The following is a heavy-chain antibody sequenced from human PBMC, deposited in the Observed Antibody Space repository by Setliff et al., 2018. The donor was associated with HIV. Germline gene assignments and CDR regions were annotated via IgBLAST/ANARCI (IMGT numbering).Heavy chain of an antibody. CDR2: FDRQHGGT. CDR1: GYTLHELS. D-gene: IGHD6-19*01. J-gene: IGHJ4*02. CDR3: TLCAVSSKKEWKAFDF. Sequence: GASVQVSCQDSGYTLHELSIHWVRQAPGEGLEWVGGFDRQHGGTVYAQKSQGRVSMAEDTSTDTAYMDLSSLSSEDTATYYCTLCAVSSKKEWKAFDFWGQGTLVTVSS. V-gene: IGHV1-24*01.